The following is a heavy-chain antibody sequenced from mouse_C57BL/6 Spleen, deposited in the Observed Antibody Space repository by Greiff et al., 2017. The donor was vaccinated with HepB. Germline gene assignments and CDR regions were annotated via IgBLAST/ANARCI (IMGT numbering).Heavy chain of an antibody. CDR3: ARDNDYSNSFDY. J-gene: IGHJ2*01. CDR1: GFTFSSYA. D-gene: IGHD2-5*01. Sequence: EVQRVESGGGLVKPGGSLKLSCAASGFTFSSYAMSWVRQTPEKRLEWVATISDGGSYTYYPDNVKGRFTISRDNAKNNLYLQMSHLKSEDTAMYYCARDNDYSNSFDYWGQGTTLTVSS. CDR2: ISDGGSYT. V-gene: IGHV5-4*01.